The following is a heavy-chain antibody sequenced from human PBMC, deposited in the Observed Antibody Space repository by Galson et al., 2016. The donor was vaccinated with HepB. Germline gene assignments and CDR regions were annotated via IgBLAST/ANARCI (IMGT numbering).Heavy chain of an antibody. CDR2: TIPISGKA. V-gene: IGHV1-69*01. CDR3: ARGANWGSGYGVDV. Sequence: SCKASRGTFSSYSFSWVRQAPGQGLEWMGGTIPISGKANFAQKFQGRVTITADESTSTAYMELSNLRSEDTAVYFCARGANWGSGYGVDVWGQGTTVTVSS. CDR1: RGTFSSYS. D-gene: IGHD7-27*01. J-gene: IGHJ6*02.